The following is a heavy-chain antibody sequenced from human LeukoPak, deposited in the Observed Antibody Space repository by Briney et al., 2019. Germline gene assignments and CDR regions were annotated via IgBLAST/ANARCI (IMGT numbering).Heavy chain of an antibody. CDR3: ARDRTGGY. CDR1: GFTFSSYS. Sequence: GGSLRLSCAASGFTFSSYSMNWVRQPPGKGLEWVSYISSSSNTIYYADSVKGRFVNSRDNAKNSLYLQMNSVRVEVTAVYYCARDRTGGYWGQGTLVTVSS. CDR2: ISSSSNTI. D-gene: IGHD3-10*01. J-gene: IGHJ4*02. V-gene: IGHV3-48*01.